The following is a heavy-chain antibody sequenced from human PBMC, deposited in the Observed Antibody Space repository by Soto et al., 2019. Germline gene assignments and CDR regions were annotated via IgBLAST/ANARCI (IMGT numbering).Heavy chain of an antibody. V-gene: IGHV4-59*03. CDR1: GASISSNS. CDR3: AKFDGYTLFDY. CDR2: IYYSGTT. Sequence: SETLSLTCSVSGASISSNSWSWIRQPPGKGLEWIGYIYYSGTTNYNPSLKSRGTISLDTSKNQFSLSLTSVTAADSAVYFCAKFDGYTLFDYWSQGTLVTVSS. D-gene: IGHD5-18*01. J-gene: IGHJ4*02.